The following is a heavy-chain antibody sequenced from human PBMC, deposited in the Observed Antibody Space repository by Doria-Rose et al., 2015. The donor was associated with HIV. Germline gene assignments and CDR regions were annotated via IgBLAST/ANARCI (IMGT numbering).Heavy chain of an antibody. CDR2: LSWDSGAK. J-gene: IGHJ6*03. Sequence: VQLVQSGGGLVQPGRSLRLSCVGSGFSFESYAMHWVRLAPGKGLEWVAGLSWDSGAKGNADSVDGRFTISRDNAKKSVYLEMRSLRPEGTAFYYCAKAPIIGPKYYFDMDVWGKGTSVTVSS. CDR3: AKAPIIGPKYYFDMDV. CDR1: GFSFESYA. V-gene: IGHV3-9*01. D-gene: IGHD3-3*01.